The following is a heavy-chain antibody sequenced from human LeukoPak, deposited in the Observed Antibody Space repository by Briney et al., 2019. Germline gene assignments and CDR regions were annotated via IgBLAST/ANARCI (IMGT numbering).Heavy chain of an antibody. CDR3: AGSIAAAGHFDY. Sequence: ASVKVSCKASGYTFTSYGISWVRQAPGQGLEWMGWISAYNGNTNYAQKLQGRVTMTTDTSTSTAYMELRSLRSDDTAVYYCAGSIAAAGHFDYWGQGTLATVSS. CDR1: GYTFTSYG. D-gene: IGHD6-13*01. CDR2: ISAYNGNT. V-gene: IGHV1-18*01. J-gene: IGHJ4*02.